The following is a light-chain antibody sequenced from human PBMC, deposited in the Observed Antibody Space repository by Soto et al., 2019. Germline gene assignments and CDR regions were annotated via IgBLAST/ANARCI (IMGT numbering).Light chain of an antibody. Sequence: QSALTQPPSVSGSPGQSVTISCTGTSSDVGSYNRVSWYQQPPGTAPKLMIYEVSNRPSGVPDRFSGSKSGNTASLTISGLQAEDEADYYCSSHTSSSTSYVFGTGTKLTVL. V-gene: IGLV2-18*02. CDR1: SSDVGSYNR. CDR3: SSHTSSSTSYV. J-gene: IGLJ1*01. CDR2: EVS.